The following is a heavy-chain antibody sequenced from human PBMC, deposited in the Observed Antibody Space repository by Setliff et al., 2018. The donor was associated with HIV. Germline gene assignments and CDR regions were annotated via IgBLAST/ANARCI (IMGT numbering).Heavy chain of an antibody. CDR3: ARVGASGTSYGMDV. CDR2: IYHSGSA. J-gene: IGHJ6*02. Sequence: SETLSLTCSVSGGSISRGFYYWGWLRQPPGKGLEWIGHIYHSGSAFYNPSLKSRVTISVDRSKNHFSLKLNSVTAADTAVYYCARVGASGTSYGMDVWGQGTTVTVSS. CDR1: GGSISRGFYY. V-gene: IGHV4-39*02. D-gene: IGHD3-10*01.